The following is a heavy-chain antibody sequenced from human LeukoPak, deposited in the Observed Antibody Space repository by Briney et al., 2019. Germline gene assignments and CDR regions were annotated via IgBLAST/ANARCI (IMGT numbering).Heavy chain of an antibody. J-gene: IGHJ4*02. CDR3: ARDWKTNSFDY. D-gene: IGHD1-1*01. Sequence: GGSLRLSCSASGFTFTTYGMHWVRQAPGKGLEWVAFIYYDGSNIYYADYVKGRFTISRDISKNTLYLQMDSLRAEDTAIYYCARDWKTNSFDYWGQGTLVTVSS. V-gene: IGHV3-33*08. CDR1: GFTFTTYG. CDR2: IYYDGSNI.